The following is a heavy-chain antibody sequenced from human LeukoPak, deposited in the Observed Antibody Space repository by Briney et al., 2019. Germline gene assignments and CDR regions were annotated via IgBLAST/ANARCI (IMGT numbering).Heavy chain of an antibody. D-gene: IGHD3-22*01. J-gene: IGHJ4*02. Sequence: GASVKVSCKXSGGTFSSNTISWVRQAPRQGLEWMGRIIPILGIANYAQKFQGRVTITADKSTSTAYMELSSLRSEDTAVYYCARDSYYDSSGLFDYWGQGTLVTVSS. CDR2: IIPILGIA. CDR1: GGTFSSNT. V-gene: IGHV1-69*10. CDR3: ARDSYYDSSGLFDY.